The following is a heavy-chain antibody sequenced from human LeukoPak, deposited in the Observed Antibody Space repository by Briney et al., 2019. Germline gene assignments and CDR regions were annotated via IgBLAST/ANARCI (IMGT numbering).Heavy chain of an antibody. CDR1: GVSISNYY. Sequence: SETLSLTCSVSGVSISNYYWSWIRQPPGKGLEWIAFIYYDGTTNYNPSLKSRANISVDTSKNQYSLNLISVTPADTAVYYCARGGASSKFFDAWGQGILVTVSS. V-gene: IGHV4-59*01. J-gene: IGHJ4*02. CDR3: ARGGASSKFFDA. CDR2: IYYDGTT. D-gene: IGHD6-6*01.